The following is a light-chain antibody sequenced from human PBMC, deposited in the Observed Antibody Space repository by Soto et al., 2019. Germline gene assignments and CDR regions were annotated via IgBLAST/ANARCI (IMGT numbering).Light chain of an antibody. J-gene: IGLJ3*02. CDR2: NNN. V-gene: IGLV1-44*01. Sequence: QSALTQPASVSGSPGQSITISCTGTSSDVGGYNYVSWYQQLPGTAPKLLIYNNNQRPSGVPDRFSGSRSGASASLAISGLQSEDGADYYCAVWDDSLNGWVFGGGTKLTVL. CDR3: AVWDDSLNGWV. CDR1: SSDVGGYNY.